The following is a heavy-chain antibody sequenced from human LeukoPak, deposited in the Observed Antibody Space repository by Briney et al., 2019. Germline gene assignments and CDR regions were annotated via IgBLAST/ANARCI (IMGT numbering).Heavy chain of an antibody. CDR3: AKDDATGYSYGYPHY. D-gene: IGHD5-18*01. CDR2: IRYDGSNK. CDR1: GFTFSSYG. V-gene: IGHV3-30*02. Sequence: PGGSLRLSCAASGFTFSSYGMHWVRQAPGKGLEWVAFIRYDGSNKYYADSVKGRFTISRDNSKNTLYLQMNSLRAEDTAVYYCAKDDATGYSYGYPHYWGQGTLVTVPS. J-gene: IGHJ4*02.